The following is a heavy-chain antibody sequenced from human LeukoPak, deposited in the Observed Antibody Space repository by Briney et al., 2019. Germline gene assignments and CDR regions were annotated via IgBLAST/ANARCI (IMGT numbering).Heavy chain of an antibody. Sequence: ASVKVSCKASGYTFTSYGISWVRQAPGQGLEWMGWISAYNGNTNYAQKLQGRVTMTTDTSTSTAYMELRSLRSDDTAVYYCARDFDCSGGSCYYHSMDVWGQGTTVTVSS. CDR1: GYTFTSYG. J-gene: IGHJ6*02. V-gene: IGHV1-18*01. CDR2: ISAYNGNT. D-gene: IGHD2-15*01. CDR3: ARDFDCSGGSCYYHSMDV.